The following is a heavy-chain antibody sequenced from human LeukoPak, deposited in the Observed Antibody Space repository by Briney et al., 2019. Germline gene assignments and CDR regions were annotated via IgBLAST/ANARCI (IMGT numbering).Heavy chain of an antibody. D-gene: IGHD6-13*01. J-gene: IGHJ6*03. CDR3: ARAAIAAARIYYYMDV. Sequence: PGGSLRLSCTASGFTFGDYAMSWVRQAPGKGLEWVANIKQDGGEKYYVDSMEGRFTISRDNAENSLYLQMNSLRAEDTAVYYCARAAIAAARIYYYMDVWGKGTTVTVSS. V-gene: IGHV3-7*01. CDR1: GFTFGDYA. CDR2: IKQDGGEK.